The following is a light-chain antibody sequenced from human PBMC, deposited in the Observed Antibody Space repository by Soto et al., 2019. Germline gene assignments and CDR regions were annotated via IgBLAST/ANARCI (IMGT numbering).Light chain of an antibody. V-gene: IGKV1-39*01. CDR2: AAS. Sequence: DIQMTQSRSSLSASVGDRVTITCRASQSISSYLNWYQQKPGKAPKLLIYAASSLHSGVPSRFSGSGSGTDFTLTISSLQPEDFATYYCQQSNSTRRSTFGPGTKVDIK. CDR1: QSISSY. CDR3: QQSNSTRRST. J-gene: IGKJ3*01.